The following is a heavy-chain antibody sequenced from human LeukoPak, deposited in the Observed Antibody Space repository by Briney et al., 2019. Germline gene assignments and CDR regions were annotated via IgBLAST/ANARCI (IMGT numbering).Heavy chain of an antibody. J-gene: IGHJ4*02. CDR3: ATELWWGSHLRAEF. CDR2: ISPGGDRT. Sequence: GGSLRLSCVASGLTFHTYAMSWVRQAPGKTLEWVSAISPGGDRTYYADSLKGRFTISRDNSKNTVYLQIDRLRDDDTAIYSCATELWWGSHLRAEFWGQGTLVTVSS. V-gene: IGHV3-23*01. CDR1: GLTFHTYA. D-gene: IGHD2-8*02.